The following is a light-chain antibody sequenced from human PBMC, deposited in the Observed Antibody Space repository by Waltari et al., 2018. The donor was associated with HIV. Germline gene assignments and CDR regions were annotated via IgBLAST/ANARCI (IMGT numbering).Light chain of an antibody. Sequence: EIVLTQSPGTLSLSPGERATLSCRASQSVRSGYLAWYQQKPGQAPRVLIYGAYSRATGIPDRFSGSGSGTDFTLTISRLEPEDFAVYYCQQYGNSPPYTFGQGTKLEIK. J-gene: IGKJ2*01. CDR2: GAY. CDR1: QSVRSGY. CDR3: QQYGNSPPYT. V-gene: IGKV3-20*01.